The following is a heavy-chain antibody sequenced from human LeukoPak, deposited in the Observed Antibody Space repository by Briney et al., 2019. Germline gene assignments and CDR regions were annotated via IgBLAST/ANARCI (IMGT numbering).Heavy chain of an antibody. Sequence: GGSLRLSCAASGFTFDDYGMSWVRQAPGKGLEWVSGINWSGGSIGYADSVKGRFTISRDNAKNSLYLQMNSLRAEDTALYYCARGLVAGTPPDLDYWGQGTLVTVSS. V-gene: IGHV3-20*04. J-gene: IGHJ4*02. D-gene: IGHD6-19*01. CDR3: ARGLVAGTPPDLDY. CDR1: GFTFDDYG. CDR2: INWSGGSI.